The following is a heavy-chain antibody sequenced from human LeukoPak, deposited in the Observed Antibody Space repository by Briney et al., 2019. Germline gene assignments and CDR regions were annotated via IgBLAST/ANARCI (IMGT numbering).Heavy chain of an antibody. CDR2: ITGNSNYI. Sequence: GGSLRLSCAASGFTFSIYSINWVRQAPGKGLEWVSFITGNSNYIYYADSVKGRFTISRDNAKNSLYLQMNSLRVEDTAVYYCARDRVYGSGSIDYWGQGTLVTVSS. CDR1: GFTFSIYS. D-gene: IGHD3-10*01. CDR3: ARDRVYGSGSIDY. V-gene: IGHV3-21*01. J-gene: IGHJ4*02.